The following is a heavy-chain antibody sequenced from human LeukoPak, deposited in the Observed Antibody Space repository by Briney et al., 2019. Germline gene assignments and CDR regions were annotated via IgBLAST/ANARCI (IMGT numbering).Heavy chain of an antibody. J-gene: IGHJ4*02. V-gene: IGHV3-11*01. CDR2: ISSSGSTI. D-gene: IGHD3-16*02. CDR1: GFTFSDYY. CDR3: AKDDYDYVWGSYRPRGNFDY. Sequence: GGSLRLSCAASGFTFSDYYMSWIRQAPGKGLEWVSYISSSGSTIYYADSVKGRFTISRDNSKNTLYLQMNSLRAEDTAVYYCAKDDYDYVWGSYRPRGNFDYWGQGTLVTVSS.